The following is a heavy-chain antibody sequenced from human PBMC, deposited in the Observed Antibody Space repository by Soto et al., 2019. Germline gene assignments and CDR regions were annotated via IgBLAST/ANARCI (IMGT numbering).Heavy chain of an antibody. V-gene: IGHV1-69*12. Sequence: QVQLVQSGAEMKKPGSSVKVSCKASGGTFNSYAISWVRQAPGQGLEWMGGTIPIFRTADYAQKFQGRVKITADESTSTAYMELSSLSSEDTAVYYCASQQLGPSYYYGMDVWGQGTTVTVSS. J-gene: IGHJ6*02. CDR1: GGTFNSYA. CDR3: ASQQLGPSYYYGMDV. D-gene: IGHD6-6*01. CDR2: TIPIFRTA.